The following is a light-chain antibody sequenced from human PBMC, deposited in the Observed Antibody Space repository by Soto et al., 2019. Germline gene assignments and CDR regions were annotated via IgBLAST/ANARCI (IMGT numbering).Light chain of an antibody. J-gene: IGKJ2*02. CDR1: QYITNY. Sequence: IQMTQSPSSLSASVGDRVTITCQARQYITNYLIWYQQKPGKAPKLLIYDASSLGTGVSSRFSGSGSGTHFTLTSSSLQPEDIATYYCQQFDSVPCTFGQGTKLEIK. CDR3: QQFDSVPCT. V-gene: IGKV1-33*01. CDR2: DAS.